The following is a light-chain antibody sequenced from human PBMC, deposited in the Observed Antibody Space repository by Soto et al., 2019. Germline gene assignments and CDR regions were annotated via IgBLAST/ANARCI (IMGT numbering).Light chain of an antibody. Sequence: EIVLTQSPGTLSLSPGERATLSCRASQSLSSSWLAWYQQKPGQAPRLLIYAASSRATGIPDRFSGSGSGTDFTLTISSLEPEDFAVYYCQQYHSSAWTFGQGTKVDIK. CDR1: QSLSSSW. CDR3: QQYHSSAWT. J-gene: IGKJ1*01. V-gene: IGKV3-20*01. CDR2: AAS.